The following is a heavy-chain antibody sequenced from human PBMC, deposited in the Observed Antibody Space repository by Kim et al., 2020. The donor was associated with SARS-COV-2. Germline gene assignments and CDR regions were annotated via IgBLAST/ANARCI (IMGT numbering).Heavy chain of an antibody. CDR2: IYYSGST. V-gene: IGHV4-31*03. CDR1: GGSFSSGGYY. CDR3: ARERGSSWREGNWFDP. D-gene: IGHD6-13*01. Sequence: SETLSLTCTVSGGSFSSGGYYWSWIRQHPGKGLEWIGYIYYSGSTYYNPSLKSRVTISVDTSKNQFSLKLSSVTAADTAVYYCARERGSSWREGNWFDPWGQGTLVTVSS. J-gene: IGHJ5*02.